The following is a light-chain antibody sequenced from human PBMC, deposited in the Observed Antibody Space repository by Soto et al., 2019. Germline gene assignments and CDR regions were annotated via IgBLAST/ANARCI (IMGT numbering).Light chain of an antibody. CDR3: QQYESSPRT. J-gene: IGKJ1*01. V-gene: IGKV3-20*01. CDR1: QSVGGS. Sequence: ETVLTQSPGTLSLSPGERATPSCRASQSVGGSLAWYQQRPGQAPRLLVYHTSNRATGIPDRFSASGSGTAFTLTIRRLEPEDFAVYYCQQYESSPRTFGQGTTVDLK. CDR2: HTS.